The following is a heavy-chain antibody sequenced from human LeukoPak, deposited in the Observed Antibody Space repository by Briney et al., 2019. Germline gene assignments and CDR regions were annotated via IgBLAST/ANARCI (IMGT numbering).Heavy chain of an antibody. CDR2: IYSSGNT. J-gene: IGHJ4*02. Sequence: SETLSLTCTGSGGSISNYYWGWIRQRAGKGLEWIGRIYSSGNTNYNPSLKSRVAISVHMSMNKFSLRLISVTAAHTPGCCCVRAGGDKYDVYDYWGQGTLVTASS. CDR3: VRAGGDKYDVYDY. CDR1: GGSISNYY. D-gene: IGHD2-21*01. V-gene: IGHV4-4*07.